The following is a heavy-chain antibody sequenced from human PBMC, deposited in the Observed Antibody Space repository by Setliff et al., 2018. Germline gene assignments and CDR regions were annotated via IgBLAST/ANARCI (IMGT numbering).Heavy chain of an antibody. CDR1: GGSISSGGYY. Sequence: SETLSLTCTVSGGSISSGGYYWSWIRQHPGKGLEWIGCIYYSGSTYYNPSLKSRVTISVDTSKNQFSLKLSSVTAADTAVYYCARDVRVASSSWFKSAFDIWGQGTMVTVSS. J-gene: IGHJ3*02. CDR3: ARDVRVASSSWFKSAFDI. V-gene: IGHV4-31*03. D-gene: IGHD6-13*01. CDR2: IYYSGST.